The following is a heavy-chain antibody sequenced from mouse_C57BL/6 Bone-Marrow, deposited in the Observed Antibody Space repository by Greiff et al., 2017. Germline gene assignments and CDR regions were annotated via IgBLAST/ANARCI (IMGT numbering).Heavy chain of an antibody. CDR1: GYTFTSYW. CDR2: IDPSDSYT. CDR3: DLYYYGSSYGYAMDY. Sequence: QVQLQQPGAELVMPGASVKLSCKASGYTFTSYWMHWVKQRPGQGLEWIGEIDPSDSYTNYNQKFKGKSTLTVDKSSSTAYMQLSSLTSEDSAIYYGDLYYYGSSYGYAMDYWGQGTSVTVSS. J-gene: IGHJ4*01. V-gene: IGHV1-69*01. D-gene: IGHD1-1*01.